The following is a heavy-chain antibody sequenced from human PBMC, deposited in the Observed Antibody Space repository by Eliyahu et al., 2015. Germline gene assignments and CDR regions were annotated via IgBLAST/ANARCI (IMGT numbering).Heavy chain of an antibody. Sequence: EVQLVESGGGLVQPGGSLRLSXXASXFTFSSYDMHWVRQATGKGLEWVSAIGTAGDPYYPGSVKGRFTISRENAKNSLYLQMNSLRAGDTAVYYCARASKHEPATFDYWGQGTLVTVSS. V-gene: IGHV3-13*05. CDR2: IGTAGDP. CDR1: XFTFSSYD. J-gene: IGHJ4*02. D-gene: IGHD1-14*01. CDR3: ARASKHEPATFDY.